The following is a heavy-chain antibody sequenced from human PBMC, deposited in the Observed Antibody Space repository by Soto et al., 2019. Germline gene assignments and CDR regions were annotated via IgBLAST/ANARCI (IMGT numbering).Heavy chain of an antibody. CDR2: IHSSGST. V-gene: IGHV4-4*07. J-gene: IGHJ4*02. CDR1: GGSITSYY. Sequence: LSLTCYVSGGSITSYYWSWIRQPAGKGLEWIGRIHSSGSTAYSPSLKSRLTMSVDTSENQFSLKVTSVTAADTAVYYCVRVGAVAANGGYFDYWGQGVPVTVSS. CDR3: VRVGAVAANGGYFDY. D-gene: IGHD6-19*01.